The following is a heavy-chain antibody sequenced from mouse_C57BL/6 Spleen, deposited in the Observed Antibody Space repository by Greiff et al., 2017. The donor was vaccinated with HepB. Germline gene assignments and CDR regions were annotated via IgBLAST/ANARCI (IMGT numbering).Heavy chain of an antibody. CDR1: GYTFTSYW. J-gene: IGHJ1*03. D-gene: IGHD1-1*01. CDR2: IDPSDSYT. V-gene: IGHV1-69*01. Sequence: VQLQQSGAELVMPGASVKLSCKASGYTFTSYWMHWVKQRPGQGLEWIGEIDPSDSYTNYNQKFKGKSTLTVDKSSSTAYMQLSSLTSEDSAVDYCAKCHYYGSSYRYCDVWGTGTTVTVSS. CDR3: AKCHYYGSSYRYCDV.